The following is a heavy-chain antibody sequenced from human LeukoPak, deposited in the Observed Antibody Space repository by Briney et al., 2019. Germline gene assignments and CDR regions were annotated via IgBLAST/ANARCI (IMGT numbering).Heavy chain of an antibody. D-gene: IGHD6-6*01. CDR1: GGAFSGYY. J-gene: IGHJ4*02. CDR3: ARYEEYSRSWDY. V-gene: IGHV4-34*01. Sequence: SETLSLTCAVYGGAFSGYYWSWIRQPPGKGLEWIGEINDSGSVSHSPSLKSRVTISVDTSKNQFSLKLRSVTAADTAIYFCARYEEYSRSWDYWGRGTLVTVSS. CDR2: INDSGSV.